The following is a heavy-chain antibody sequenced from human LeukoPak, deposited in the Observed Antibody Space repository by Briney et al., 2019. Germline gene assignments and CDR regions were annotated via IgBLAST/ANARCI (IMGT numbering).Heavy chain of an antibody. CDR3: ARDETSNYMHLYCGMDV. Sequence: GGSLRLSCAASGFTFSSYAMHWVRQAPGKGLEWVAVISYDGSNKYYADSVKGRFTISRDNSKNTLYLQMNSLRAEDTAVYYCARDETSNYMHLYCGMDVWGQGTTVTVSS. J-gene: IGHJ6*02. CDR1: GFTFSSYA. CDR2: ISYDGSNK. V-gene: IGHV3-30-3*01. D-gene: IGHD4-11*01.